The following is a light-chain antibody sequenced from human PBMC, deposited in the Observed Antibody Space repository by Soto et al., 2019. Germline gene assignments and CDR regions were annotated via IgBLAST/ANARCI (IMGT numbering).Light chain of an antibody. CDR1: SSDVGGYNY. V-gene: IGLV2-11*01. J-gene: IGLJ1*01. Sequence: QSALTQPRSVSGSPGQSVTISCTGTSSDVGGYNYVSWYQQHPGKAPKLMIYDVSKRPSGVPDRFSGSKSGNTASLTISGLQAEDEADYYCCSYAGSSTYVYGTAPKVTVL. CDR2: DVS. CDR3: CSYAGSSTYV.